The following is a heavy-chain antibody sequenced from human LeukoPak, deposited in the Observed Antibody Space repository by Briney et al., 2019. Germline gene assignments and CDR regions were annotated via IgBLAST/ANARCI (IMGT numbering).Heavy chain of an antibody. CDR2: ISPKSGDT. CDR3: ARGRDKTTSPAIDY. Sequence: ASVKVSCKASGYTFSGYYMHWVRQAPGQGHEWMGWISPKSGDTNYAQNFQGRVAMTRDTSISTAYMELSRLTSDDTAVYYCARGRDKTTSPAIDYWGQGTLVTVSS. CDR1: GYTFSGYY. V-gene: IGHV1-2*02. D-gene: IGHD2-2*01. J-gene: IGHJ4*02.